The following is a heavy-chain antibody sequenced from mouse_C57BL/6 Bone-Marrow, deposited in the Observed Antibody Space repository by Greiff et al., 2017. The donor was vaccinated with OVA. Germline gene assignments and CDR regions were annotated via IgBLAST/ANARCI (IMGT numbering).Heavy chain of an antibody. D-gene: IGHD2-4*01. CDR2: ISPGSGST. CDR3: ARWGIYYDYEFAY. Sequence: VQLQQPGAELVKPGASVKMSCKASGYTFTSYWITWVKQRPGQGLEWIGDISPGSGSTNYNEKFKSKATLTVDTSSSTAYMQLSSLTSEDSAVYYCARWGIYYDYEFAYWGQGTLVTVSA. CDR1: GYTFTSYW. J-gene: IGHJ3*01. V-gene: IGHV1-55*01.